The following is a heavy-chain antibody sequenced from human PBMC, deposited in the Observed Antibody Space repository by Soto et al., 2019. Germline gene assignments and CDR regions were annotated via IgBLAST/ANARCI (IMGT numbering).Heavy chain of an antibody. CDR3: ARGLGYGDYKIGY. Sequence: GGSLRLSCAASGFTFSSYGMHWVRQAPGKGLEWVAVIWYDGSNKYYADSVKGRFTISRDNSKNTLYLQMNSLRAEDTAVYYCARGLGYGDYKIGYWGQGTLVTVSS. CDR2: IWYDGSNK. D-gene: IGHD4-17*01. V-gene: IGHV3-33*01. CDR1: GFTFSSYG. J-gene: IGHJ4*02.